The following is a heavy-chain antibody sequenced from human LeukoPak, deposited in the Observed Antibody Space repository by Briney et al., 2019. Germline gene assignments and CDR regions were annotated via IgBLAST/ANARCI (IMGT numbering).Heavy chain of an antibody. Sequence: PSETLSLTCTILGGSINSGDYYWTWIRQHPGQGLEWIGYIHYSGTTYYNPSLRSRLSLSVDSSKNQFSLKLASMTAADTAVYFCAAYRAGDINWFDPWGLGTLVTVSS. V-gene: IGHV4-31*03. CDR2: IHYSGTT. CDR3: AAYRAGDINWFDP. J-gene: IGHJ5*02. D-gene: IGHD2-21*01. CDR1: GGSINSGDYY.